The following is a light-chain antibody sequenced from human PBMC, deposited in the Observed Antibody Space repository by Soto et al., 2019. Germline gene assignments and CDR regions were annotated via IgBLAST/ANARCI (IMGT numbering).Light chain of an antibody. CDR1: QGVSSY. CDR3: RQYGRSLGFA. CDR2: DAS. J-gene: IGKJ4*01. V-gene: IGKV3-11*01. Sequence: IVLTQSPGTLSLSPGERATLSCRASQGVSSYLAWYQQKPGQAPRLLIYDASNRATGIPARFSGSGSGTDFTLTISSLEPEDFAVYYCRQYGRSLGFAFGGGTKVDIK.